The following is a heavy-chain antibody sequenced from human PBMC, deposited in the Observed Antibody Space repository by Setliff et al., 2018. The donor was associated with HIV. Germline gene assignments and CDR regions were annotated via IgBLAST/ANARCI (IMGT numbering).Heavy chain of an antibody. Sequence: PSETLSLTCTVSGGSISTGGYYWSWIRQHPGKGLEWIGYIYNSGGTYYNPSLKSRITMSIDTSKTQFSLKLSSVTAADTAIYYCATTDIVVVPASTDYYYYMDVWGKGTTVTVSS. CDR1: GGSISTGGYY. CDR3: ATTDIVVVPASTDYYYYMDV. V-gene: IGHV4-31*03. CDR2: IYNSGGT. J-gene: IGHJ6*03. D-gene: IGHD2-2*01.